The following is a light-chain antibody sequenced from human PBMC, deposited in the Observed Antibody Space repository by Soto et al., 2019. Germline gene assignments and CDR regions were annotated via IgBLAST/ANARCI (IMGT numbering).Light chain of an antibody. J-gene: IGLJ1*01. CDR2: DVS. Sequence: QSALTQPASVSGSPGQSITIYCTGSSSDIGGYKYVSWYQQHPGKAPKLMISDVSRRPSGVSDRFSGSKSGNTASLTISGLQAGDEATYYCSAYAGSNKFVFGSGTKLTVL. CDR3: SAYAGSNKFV. CDR1: SSDIGGYKY. V-gene: IGLV2-14*03.